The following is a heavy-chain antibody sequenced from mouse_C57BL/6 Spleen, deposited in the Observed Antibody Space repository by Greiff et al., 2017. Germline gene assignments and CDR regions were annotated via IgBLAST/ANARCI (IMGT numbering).Heavy chain of an antibody. CDR2: IYPGSGTT. J-gene: IGHJ3*01. CDR3: ARSHGGSSLAY. Sequence: QVQLQQSGPELVKPGASVKISCKASGYSFTSYYIHWVKQRPGPGLEWIGWIYPGSGTTKYNEKFKGKATLTADTSSSTAYMQLSSLTSEDSAVYYCARSHGGSSLAYWGQGTLVTVSA. CDR1: GYSFTSYY. V-gene: IGHV1-66*01. D-gene: IGHD1-3*01.